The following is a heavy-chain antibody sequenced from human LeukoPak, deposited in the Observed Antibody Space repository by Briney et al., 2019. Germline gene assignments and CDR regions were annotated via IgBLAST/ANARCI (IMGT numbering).Heavy chain of an antibody. Sequence: GGSLRLSCAASGFTFSSYSMNWVRQAPGKGLEWVSSISSSRSYIYYADSVKGRFTISRDNAKNSLYLQMNSLRAEDTAVYYCASAAVAGIVDYWGQGTLVTVSS. CDR2: ISSSRSYI. V-gene: IGHV3-21*01. CDR3: ASAAVAGIVDY. J-gene: IGHJ4*02. CDR1: GFTFSSYS. D-gene: IGHD6-19*01.